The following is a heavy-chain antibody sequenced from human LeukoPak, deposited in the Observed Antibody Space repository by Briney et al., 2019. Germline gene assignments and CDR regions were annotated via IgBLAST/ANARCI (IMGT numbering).Heavy chain of an antibody. Sequence: ASVKVSCKASGYTFTGYYMHWVRQAPGQRLEWMGWINPNSGGTNYAQKFQGRVTMTRDTSISTAYMELSRLTSDDAAVYYCARDGAVAGTAYPEYWGQGTLVTVSS. CDR2: INPNSGGT. CDR1: GYTFTGYY. J-gene: IGHJ4*02. CDR3: ARDGAVAGTAYPEY. V-gene: IGHV1-2*02. D-gene: IGHD6-19*01.